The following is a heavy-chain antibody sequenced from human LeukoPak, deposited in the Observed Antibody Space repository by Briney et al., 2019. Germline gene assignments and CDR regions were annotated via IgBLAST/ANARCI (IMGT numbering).Heavy chain of an antibody. CDR2: IYYSGST. V-gene: IGHV4-59*01. Sequence: SETLSLTCTVSGGSISSYYWSWIRQPPGKGLEWIGYIYYSGSTNYNPSLKSRVIISVDTSKNQFSLKLSSVTAADTAVYYCARYVFGSSWYYFDYWGQGTLVTVSS. CDR1: GGSISSYY. CDR3: ARYVFGSSWYYFDY. J-gene: IGHJ4*02. D-gene: IGHD6-13*01.